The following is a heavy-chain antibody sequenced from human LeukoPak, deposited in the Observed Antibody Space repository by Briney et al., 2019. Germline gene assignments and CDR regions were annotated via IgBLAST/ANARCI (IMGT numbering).Heavy chain of an antibody. Sequence: PSETLSLTCTVSGVSVSSYYWSWIRQPPGKGLEWIGYIYYSGSTNYNPSLKSRVTMSVDTSKNQFSLILNSATAADTAVYYCARGGHSYLYPFADWGQGTLATVSS. V-gene: IGHV4-59*02. CDR3: ARGGHSYLYPFAD. J-gene: IGHJ4*02. CDR2: IYYSGST. D-gene: IGHD5-18*01. CDR1: GVSVSSYY.